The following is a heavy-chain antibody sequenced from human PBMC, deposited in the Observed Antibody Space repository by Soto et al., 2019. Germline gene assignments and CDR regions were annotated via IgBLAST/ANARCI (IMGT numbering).Heavy chain of an antibody. V-gene: IGHV2-26*01. CDR1: GFSLSNARMG. J-gene: IGHJ4*02. Sequence: SGPTLVNPTETLTLTCTVSGFSLSNARMGVSWIRQPPGKALEWLAHIFSNDEKSYSTSLKSRLTISKDTSKSQVVLTMTNMDPVDTATYYCARITSSGWSGGNFDYWGQGTLVTVSS. D-gene: IGHD6-19*01. CDR3: ARITSSGWSGGNFDY. CDR2: IFSNDEK.